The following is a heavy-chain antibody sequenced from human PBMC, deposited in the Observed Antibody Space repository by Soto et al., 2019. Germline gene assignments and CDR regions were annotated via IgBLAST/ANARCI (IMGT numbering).Heavy chain of an antibody. CDR3: VKDPRFYGMDV. CDR1: GASVSSDSYS. CDR2: FYFTGST. V-gene: IGHV4-61*01. Sequence: RLQESGPGLVKPSETLSLTCTVSGASVSSDSYSWSWIRQPPGKGLEWIGCFYFTGSTKINPSLQNRVPISVDESKNQMSLRLNSVTAADTAVYYCVKDPRFYGMDVWGQGTTVTVSS. J-gene: IGHJ6*02.